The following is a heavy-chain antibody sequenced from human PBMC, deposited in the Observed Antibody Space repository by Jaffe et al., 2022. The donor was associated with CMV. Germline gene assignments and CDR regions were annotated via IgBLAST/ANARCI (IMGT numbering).Heavy chain of an antibody. CDR1: GFTFSSYG. CDR3: ARGDSSGWHLEYFDY. D-gene: IGHD6-19*01. CDR2: IWYDGSNK. Sequence: QVQLVESGGGVVQPGRSLRLSCAASGFTFSSYGMHWVRQAPGKGLEWVAVIWYDGSNKYYADSVKGRFTISRDNSKNTLYLQMNSLRAEDTAVYYCARGDSSGWHLEYFDYWGQGTLVTVSS. V-gene: IGHV3-33*08. J-gene: IGHJ4*02.